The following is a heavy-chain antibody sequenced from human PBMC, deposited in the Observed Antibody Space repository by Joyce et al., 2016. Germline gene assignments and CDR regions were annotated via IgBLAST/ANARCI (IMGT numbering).Heavy chain of an antibody. CDR2: INSDGGTT. Sequence: EVQLVQSGGGLVKLGGSLRLSCEVSGCTFSKYWMHWVRQAPGKGLEWVAHINSDGGTTSNADYVQGRVTISRDNAKDTRYLEMKSLRAEDTAVYYCARPVGPWGWFDPWGQGTLVTVSS. V-gene: IGHV3-74*01. D-gene: IGHD3-16*01. CDR3: ARPVGPWGWFDP. CDR1: GCTFSKYW. J-gene: IGHJ5*02.